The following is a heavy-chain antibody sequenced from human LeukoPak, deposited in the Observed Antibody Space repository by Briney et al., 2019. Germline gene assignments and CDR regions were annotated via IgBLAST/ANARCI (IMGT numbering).Heavy chain of an antibody. V-gene: IGHV1-18*01. D-gene: IGHD6-19*01. Sequence: ASAKVSCKASGYTFTSYGISWVRQAPGQGLEWMGWISAYNDNTNYAQKFRGRVTMTTDTSTSTAYMELRSLRSDDTAVYYCARNPDVEQWLVYFDYWGQGTLVTVSS. CDR2: ISAYNDNT. CDR1: GYTFTSYG. J-gene: IGHJ4*02. CDR3: ARNPDVEQWLVYFDY.